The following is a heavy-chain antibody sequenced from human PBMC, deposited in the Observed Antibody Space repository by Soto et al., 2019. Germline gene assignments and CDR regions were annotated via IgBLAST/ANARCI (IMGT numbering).Heavy chain of an antibody. D-gene: IGHD2-15*01. V-gene: IGHV4-34*01. CDR1: GGSFSGYY. CDR2: INHSGST. Sequence: QVQLQQWGAGLLKPSETLSLTCAVYGGSFSGYYWSWIRQPPGKGLEWFGEINHSGSTNYNPSLKSRVTRSVDTSKNQFSLKLSSVTAADTAVYYCARGRGCSGGSCYHLFDPWGQGTLVTVSS. CDR3: ARGRGCSGGSCYHLFDP. J-gene: IGHJ5*02.